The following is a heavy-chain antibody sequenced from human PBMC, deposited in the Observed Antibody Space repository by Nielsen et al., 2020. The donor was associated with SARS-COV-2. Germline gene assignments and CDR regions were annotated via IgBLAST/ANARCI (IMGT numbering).Heavy chain of an antibody. CDR1: GFTFGDYA. V-gene: IGHV3-49*04. J-gene: IGHJ4*02. CDR2: IRSKAYGGTT. CDR3: TRCNPDIVGDEELSSYYFDY. D-gene: IGHD1-26*01. Sequence: GGSLRLSCTASGFTFGDYAMSWVRQAPGKGLEWVGFIRSKAYGGTTEYAASVKGRFTISRDDSKSIAYLQMNSLKTEDTAVYYCTRCNPDIVGDEELSSYYFDYWGQGTLVTVSS.